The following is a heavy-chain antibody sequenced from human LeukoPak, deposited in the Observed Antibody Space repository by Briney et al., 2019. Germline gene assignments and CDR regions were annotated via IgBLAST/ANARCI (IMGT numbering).Heavy chain of an antibody. D-gene: IGHD2-2*01. CDR2: INSDGSST. CDR3: ARAPRTLDGMDV. V-gene: IGHV3-74*01. CDR1: GFTFSSYW. Sequence: PGGSLRLSCAASGFTFSSYWMHWVRQAPGKGLVWVSRINSDGSSTSYADSVKGRFAISRDNAKNTLYLQMNSLRAEDTAVCYCARAPRTLDGMDVWGQGTTVTVSS. J-gene: IGHJ6*02.